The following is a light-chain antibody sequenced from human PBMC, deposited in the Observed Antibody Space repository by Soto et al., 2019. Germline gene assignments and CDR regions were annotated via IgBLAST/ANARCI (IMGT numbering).Light chain of an antibody. Sequence: QAVVTQPPSASGSPGQSVTISCAGTSSDVGDYDYVSWYQLHPGKAPKLLIYEVIKRPSGVPDRFSGSKTGNTASLTVSGLQAEDEADYYCSSYAGSNGVVFGGGTKVTVL. CDR1: SSDVGDYDY. CDR3: SSYAGSNGVV. V-gene: IGLV2-8*01. CDR2: EVI. J-gene: IGLJ3*02.